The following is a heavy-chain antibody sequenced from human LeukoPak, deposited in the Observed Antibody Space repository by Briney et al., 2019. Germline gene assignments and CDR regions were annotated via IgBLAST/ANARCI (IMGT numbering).Heavy chain of an antibody. Sequence: PGGSLRLSCAASGFTFSSYSMNWVRQAPGKGLEWVSSISSSSSYIYYADSAKGRFTISRDNAKNSLYLQMNSLRAEDTAVYYCARDVYYDSSGYPGDYWGQGTLVTVSS. V-gene: IGHV3-21*01. J-gene: IGHJ4*02. CDR1: GFTFSSYS. CDR2: ISSSSSYI. CDR3: ARDVYYDSSGYPGDY. D-gene: IGHD3-22*01.